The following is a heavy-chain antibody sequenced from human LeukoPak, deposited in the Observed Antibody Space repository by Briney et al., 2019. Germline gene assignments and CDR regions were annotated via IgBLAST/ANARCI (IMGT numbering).Heavy chain of an antibody. CDR2: IYPGDSDT. D-gene: IGHD2-21*02. CDR3: ARLSYCGGDCYYSSYFDY. Sequence: GESLKISCKGSGYSFTNYWIGWVRQMPGKGLEWMGIIYPGDSDTRYSPSFQGQVTISVDKSISTAYLQWSSLKASDTAMYYCARLSYCGGDCYYSSYFDYWGQGTLVTVSS. V-gene: IGHV5-51*01. J-gene: IGHJ4*02. CDR1: GYSFTNYW.